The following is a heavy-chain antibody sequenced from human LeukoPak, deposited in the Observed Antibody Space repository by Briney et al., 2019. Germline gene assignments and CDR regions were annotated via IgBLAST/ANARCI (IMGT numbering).Heavy chain of an antibody. CDR2: ISYDGSNK. J-gene: IGHJ4*02. V-gene: IGHV3-30-3*01. Sequence: QPGRSLTLSCAASGFTLSSYAMHWVRQATGKGLEWVAVISYDGSNKYYADSVKGRFTISRDNSKNTLYLQMNSLRAEDTAVYYCAREGIAAAGDYWGQGTLVTVSS. CDR1: GFTLSSYA. D-gene: IGHD6-13*01. CDR3: AREGIAAAGDY.